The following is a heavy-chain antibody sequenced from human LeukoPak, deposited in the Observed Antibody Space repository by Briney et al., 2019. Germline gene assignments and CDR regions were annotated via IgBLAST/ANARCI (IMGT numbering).Heavy chain of an antibody. Sequence: SETLSLTCTVSGGSISNFYWSWIRQPAGKGLEWIGRIYTSGSTNYNPSLKSRVTMSVDKSKNQFSLKLSSVTAAATAVYYCARARRDSVGELNYFDYWGQGTLLTVSS. D-gene: IGHD1-7*01. V-gene: IGHV4-4*07. CDR2: IYTSGST. CDR1: GGSISNFY. J-gene: IGHJ4*02. CDR3: ARARRDSVGELNYFDY.